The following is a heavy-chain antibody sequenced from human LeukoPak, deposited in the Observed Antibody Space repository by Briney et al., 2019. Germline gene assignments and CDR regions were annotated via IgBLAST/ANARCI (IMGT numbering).Heavy chain of an antibody. V-gene: IGHV3-7*03. D-gene: IGHD6-19*01. CDR2: IKQDGSEK. CDR3: ARDRGWLTSDY. J-gene: IGHJ4*02. Sequence: GGSLRLSCAASGFTFGTYWMHWVRQAPGKGLEWVANIKQDGSEKYYVDSVKGRFTISRDNAKNSLYLQMNSLRAEDTAVYYCARDRGWLTSDYWGQGTLVTVSS. CDR1: GFTFGTYW.